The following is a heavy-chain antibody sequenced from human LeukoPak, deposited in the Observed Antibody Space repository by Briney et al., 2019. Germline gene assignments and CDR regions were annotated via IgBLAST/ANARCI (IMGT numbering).Heavy chain of an antibody. Sequence: PSQTLSLTCAVYSGSFSGYYWSWIRQPPGKGLEWVGGIYHSGSTNYNPSLKSRVTISVDTSKNQFSLKLSSVTAADTAVYYCARGFATMVRGVVLDFWAQGTLVTVSS. D-gene: IGHD3-10*01. CDR3: ARGFATMVRGVVLDF. CDR2: IYHSGST. J-gene: IGHJ4*02. CDR1: SGSFSGYY. V-gene: IGHV4-34*01.